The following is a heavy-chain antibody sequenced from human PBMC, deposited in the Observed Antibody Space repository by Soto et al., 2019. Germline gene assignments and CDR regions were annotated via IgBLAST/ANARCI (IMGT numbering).Heavy chain of an antibody. CDR2: IDPSDSYT. Sequence: PGESLKISCKGSGYSFTSYWISWVRQMPGKGLEWMGRIDPSDSYTNYSPSFQGHVTISADKSISTAYLQWSSLKASDTAVYYCARQAAMFFDPWGQGTLVTVSS. CDR1: GYSFTSYW. V-gene: IGHV5-10-1*01. D-gene: IGHD3-10*02. J-gene: IGHJ5*02. CDR3: ARQAAMFFDP.